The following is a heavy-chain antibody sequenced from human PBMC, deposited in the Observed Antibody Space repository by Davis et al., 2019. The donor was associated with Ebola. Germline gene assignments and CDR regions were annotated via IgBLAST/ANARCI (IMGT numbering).Heavy chain of an antibody. CDR1: GGSISNDY. D-gene: IGHD6-19*01. J-gene: IGHJ4*02. CDR2: IYDSGST. Sequence: SETLSLTCTVSGGSISNDYWSWIRQPPGKGLEWIGYIYDSGSTHYNPSLKSRVTISVDAPKNQFSLKLSSVTAADTAVYYCAIRSGWYLPSWGQGTLVTVSS. CDR3: AIRSGWYLPS. V-gene: IGHV4-59*08.